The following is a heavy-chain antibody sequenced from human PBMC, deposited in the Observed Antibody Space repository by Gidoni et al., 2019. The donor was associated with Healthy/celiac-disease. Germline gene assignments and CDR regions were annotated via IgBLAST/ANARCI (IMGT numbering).Heavy chain of an antibody. Sequence: QVQLVQSGAEVKKPGSSVKVSCKASGGTFSSYAISWVRQAPGQGLEWMGGIIPIFGTANYAQKFQGRVTITADESTSTAYMELSSLRSEDTAVYYCARERDVVVPAAIHVMVGPGGYYYYGMDVWGQGTTVTVSS. J-gene: IGHJ6*02. CDR1: GGTFSSYA. CDR2: IIPIFGTA. D-gene: IGHD2-2*02. CDR3: ARERDVVVPAAIHVMVGPGGYYYYGMDV. V-gene: IGHV1-69*01.